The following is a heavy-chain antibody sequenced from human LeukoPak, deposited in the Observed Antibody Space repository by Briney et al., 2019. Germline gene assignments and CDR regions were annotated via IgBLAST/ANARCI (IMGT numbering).Heavy chain of an antibody. CDR2: IYYSGST. Sequence: SQTLSLTCTVSGGSISSYYWSWIRQPPGKGLEWIGYIYYSGSTNYNPSLKSRVTISVDTSKNQFSLKLSSVTAADTAVYYCARDTQARGIDYWGQGTLVTVSS. CDR3: ARDTQARGIDY. CDR1: GGSISSYY. D-gene: IGHD3-10*01. J-gene: IGHJ4*02. V-gene: IGHV4-59*01.